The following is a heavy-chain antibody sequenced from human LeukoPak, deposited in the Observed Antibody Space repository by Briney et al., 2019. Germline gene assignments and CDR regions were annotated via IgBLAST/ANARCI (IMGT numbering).Heavy chain of an antibody. Sequence: ASVKVSCKVSGYTLTQLSMHWVRQAPRKALEGMGGFDPGDGETIYAQKFQGRVTTPEDTSTDTAYMELSSLRSEDTAVYYCATAPIDSSGYHNYYYYMDVWGKGTTGTVS. V-gene: IGHV1-24*01. CDR1: GYTLTQLS. D-gene: IGHD3-22*01. CDR2: FDPGDGET. CDR3: ATAPIDSSGYHNYYYYMDV. J-gene: IGHJ6*03.